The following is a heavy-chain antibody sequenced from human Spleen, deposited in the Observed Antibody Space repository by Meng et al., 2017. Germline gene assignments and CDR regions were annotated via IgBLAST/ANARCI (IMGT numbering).Heavy chain of an antibody. Sequence: GESLKISCAASGFTFRSYWMAWVRQAPGKGLEWVANIKQDGSEKYYVDSVKGRFTISRDNANNSLYLQMNSLRVEDTAVYYCARGGSSWYQLNLWGQGTLVTVSS. V-gene: IGHV3-7*03. J-gene: IGHJ5*02. CDR1: GFTFRSYW. D-gene: IGHD6-13*01. CDR3: ARGGSSWYQLNL. CDR2: IKQDGSEK.